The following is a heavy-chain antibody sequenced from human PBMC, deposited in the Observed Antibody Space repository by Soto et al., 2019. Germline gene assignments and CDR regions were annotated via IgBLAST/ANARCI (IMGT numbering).Heavy chain of an antibody. V-gene: IGHV3-30-3*01. CDR2: ISYDGTNK. CDR1: GFTFSSYA. Sequence: QVQLVASGGGVVQPGKSLRLSCAASGFTFSSYAMHWVRQAPGKGLEWVAVISYDGTNKYYADSVEGRFTISRDNSKNTLFLQMNSLRAEDTAVYYCARQLAVTGSCRAFDLWGQGTLVTVSS. D-gene: IGHD6-19*01. J-gene: IGHJ4*02. CDR3: ARQLAVTGSCRAFDL.